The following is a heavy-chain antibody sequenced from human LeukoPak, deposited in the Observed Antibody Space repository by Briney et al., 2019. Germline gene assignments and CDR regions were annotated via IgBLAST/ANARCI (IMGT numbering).Heavy chain of an antibody. V-gene: IGHV3-33*01. D-gene: IGHD1-14*01. CDR1: GFTFSSYG. CDR2: LWYDGNNK. CDR3: ARSQGSTYNPRSGFDY. Sequence: RGSLRLSCAASGFTFSSYGIHWVRQAPGKGLEWVTILWYDGNNKYYADSVKGRFTISRDTSKNTVYLQMNSLRPEDTAVYYCARSQGSTYNPRSGFDYWGQGTLVTVSS. J-gene: IGHJ4*02.